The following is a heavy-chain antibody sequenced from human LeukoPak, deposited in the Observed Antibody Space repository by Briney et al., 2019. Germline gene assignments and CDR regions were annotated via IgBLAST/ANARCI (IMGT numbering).Heavy chain of an antibody. CDR2: IYSGGET. Sequence: GGSLRLSCAASKFTVSSNYMSWVRQAPGKGLEWVSVIYSGGETYYADSVKGRFTISRDNSKNTLYLQMNSLRAEDTAVYYCARDRGAYYYDTGYWGQGTLVTVSS. CDR1: KFTVSSNY. D-gene: IGHD3-22*01. J-gene: IGHJ4*02. CDR3: ARDRGAYYYDTGY. V-gene: IGHV3-66*01.